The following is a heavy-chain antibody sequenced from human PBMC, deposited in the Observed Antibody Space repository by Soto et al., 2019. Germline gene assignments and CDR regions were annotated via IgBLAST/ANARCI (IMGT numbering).Heavy chain of an antibody. Sequence: SETLSLTCTVSGGSISSYYWSWIRQPPGKGLEWIGYIYYSGSTNYNPSLKSRVTISVDTSKNQFSLKLSSVTAADTAVYYCASRRGSGAKPTYYYYGMDVWGQGTTVTVSS. CDR1: GGSISSYY. D-gene: IGHD6-19*01. J-gene: IGHJ6*02. CDR3: ASRRGSGAKPTYYYYGMDV. V-gene: IGHV4-59*12. CDR2: IYYSGST.